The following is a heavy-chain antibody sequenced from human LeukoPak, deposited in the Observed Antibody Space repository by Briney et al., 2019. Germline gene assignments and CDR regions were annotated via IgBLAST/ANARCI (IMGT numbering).Heavy chain of an antibody. D-gene: IGHD1-1*01. CDR3: ARRSMTNWNDNWFDP. CDR2: IYPGDSDT. J-gene: IGHJ5*02. V-gene: IGHV5-51*01. Sequence: GESLKISCKGSGYSFTSYWIGWVRQMPGKGLEWMRIIYPGDSDTRYSPSFQGQVTISADKSISTAYLQWSSLKASDTAMYYCARRSMTNWNDNWFDPWGQGTLVTVSS. CDR1: GYSFTSYW.